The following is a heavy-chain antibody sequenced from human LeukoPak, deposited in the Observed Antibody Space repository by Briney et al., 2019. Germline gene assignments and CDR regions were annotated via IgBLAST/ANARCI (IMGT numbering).Heavy chain of an antibody. J-gene: IGHJ4*02. CDR1: GGSISSYY. Sequence: KASGTLSLTCTVSGGSISSYYWSWIRQPPGKGLEWIGYIYYSGSTNYNPSLKSRVTISVDTSKNQFSLKLSSVTAADTAVYYCARLRDGYNLIDYWGQGTLVTVSS. V-gene: IGHV4-59*08. CDR2: IYYSGST. D-gene: IGHD5-24*01. CDR3: ARLRDGYNLIDY.